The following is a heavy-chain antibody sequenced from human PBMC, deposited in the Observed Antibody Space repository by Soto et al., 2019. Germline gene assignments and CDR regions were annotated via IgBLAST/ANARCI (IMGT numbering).Heavy chain of an antibody. CDR3: ARWTRWRDSSRCLDV. CDR1: GGSISSYY. D-gene: IGHD6-19*01. Sequence: SETLSLTCAVSGGSISSYYWSWIRQPPGKGLEWIGYIYYSGSTNYNPSLKSRVTISVDTSKNQFSLKLSSVTAADTAVYYCARWTRWRDSSRCLDVWRQGTTVSVS. J-gene: IGHJ6*02. CDR2: IYYSGST. V-gene: IGHV4-59*01.